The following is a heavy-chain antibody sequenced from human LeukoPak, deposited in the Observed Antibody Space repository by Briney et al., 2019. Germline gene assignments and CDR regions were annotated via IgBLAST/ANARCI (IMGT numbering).Heavy chain of an antibody. Sequence: GGSLRLSCAASGFTFSTYSMSWVRQAPGKGLEWVSYITSSSSTIYHADSVKGRFTISRDNAKNSLYLQVNSLRAEDTAVYYCARASYCSSITCYTGFDYWGQGTLVTVSS. CDR1: GFTFSTYS. D-gene: IGHD2-2*02. CDR3: ARASYCSSITCYTGFDY. V-gene: IGHV3-48*01. CDR2: ITSSSSTI. J-gene: IGHJ4*02.